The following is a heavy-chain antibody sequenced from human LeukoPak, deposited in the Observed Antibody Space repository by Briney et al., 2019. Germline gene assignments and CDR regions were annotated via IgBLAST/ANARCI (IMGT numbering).Heavy chain of an antibody. CDR1: GFTFTTYN. V-gene: IGHV3-48*04. CDR2: ISSSGSTI. Sequence: GGSLRLSCAASGFTFTTYNMNWVRQAPGKGLEWVSYISSSGSTIYYADSVKGRFTISRDNAKNSLYLQMNSLRVEDTAVYYCARMRPDLDYWGQGTLVTVSS. CDR3: ARMRPDLDY. J-gene: IGHJ4*02. D-gene: IGHD6-6*01.